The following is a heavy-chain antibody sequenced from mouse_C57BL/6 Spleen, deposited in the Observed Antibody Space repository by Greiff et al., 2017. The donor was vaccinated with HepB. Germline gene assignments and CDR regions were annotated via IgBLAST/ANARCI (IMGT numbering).Heavy chain of an antibody. Sequence: VQLQQSGAELAKPGASVKLSCKASGYTFTSYWMHWVKQRPGQGLEWIGYINPSSGYTKYNQKFKDKATLTADKSSSTAYMQLSSLTYEDSAVYYCARTTVVARYAMDYWGQGTSVTVSS. CDR1: GYTFTSYW. V-gene: IGHV1-7*01. CDR3: ARTTVVARYAMDY. CDR2: INPSSGYT. D-gene: IGHD1-1*01. J-gene: IGHJ4*01.